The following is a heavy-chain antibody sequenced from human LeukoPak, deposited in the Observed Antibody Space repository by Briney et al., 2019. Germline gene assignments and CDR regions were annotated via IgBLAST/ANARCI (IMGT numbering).Heavy chain of an antibody. D-gene: IGHD6-19*01. J-gene: IGHJ5*02. V-gene: IGHV1-46*01. Sequence: ASVKVSCKASGYTFTSYYMHWVRQAPGQGLEWLGIINPSGGSTSYAQKFQGRVTMTRDTSTSTVYMELSSLRSEDTAVYYCACVAGAPYNWFDPWGQGTLVTVSS. CDR1: GYTFTSYY. CDR3: ACVAGAPYNWFDP. CDR2: INPSGGST.